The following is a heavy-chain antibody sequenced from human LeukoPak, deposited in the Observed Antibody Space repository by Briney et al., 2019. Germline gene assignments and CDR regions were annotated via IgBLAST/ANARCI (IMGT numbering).Heavy chain of an antibody. Sequence: GASVKVSCKASGYTFTGYYMHWVRQAPGQGLEWMGWINPNSGGTNYAQKFQGRVTMTRDTSISTAYMELSRLRSEDTAVYYCARDLSEPHWYSSGWSLDVWGKGTTVTVSS. CDR3: ARDLSEPHWYSSGWSLDV. CDR2: INPNSGGT. V-gene: IGHV1-2*02. J-gene: IGHJ6*04. D-gene: IGHD6-19*01. CDR1: GYTFTGYY.